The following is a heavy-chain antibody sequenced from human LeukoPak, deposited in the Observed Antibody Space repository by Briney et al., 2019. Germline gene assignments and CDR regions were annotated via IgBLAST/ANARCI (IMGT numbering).Heavy chain of an antibody. Sequence: GGSLRLSCAASGFTFSSYWMHWVRQAPGKGLVWVSRINSDGTNTNYADSVKGRFTISRDNAKNTLYLQMNSLRAEDTAVYYCAKGFYDNSASGVFDIWGQGTMVTVSS. D-gene: IGHD3-22*01. CDR3: AKGFYDNSASGVFDI. J-gene: IGHJ3*02. CDR1: GFTFSSYW. CDR2: INSDGTNT. V-gene: IGHV3-74*01.